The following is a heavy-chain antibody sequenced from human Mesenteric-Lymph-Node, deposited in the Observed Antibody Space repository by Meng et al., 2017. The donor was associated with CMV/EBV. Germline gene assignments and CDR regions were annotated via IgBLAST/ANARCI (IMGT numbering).Heavy chain of an antibody. CDR3: ARDKSYFAMDV. V-gene: IGHV4-31*03. Sequence: LRLSCTVSGGSISSGGYYWSWIRQHPGKGLEWIGYIYYSGSTYYNPSLKSRVTISADTSKNQFSLKVNSVTAADTAVYYCARDKSYFAMDVWGRGTTVTVSS. CDR2: IYYSGST. CDR1: GGSISSGGYY. J-gene: IGHJ6*02. D-gene: IGHD3-10*01.